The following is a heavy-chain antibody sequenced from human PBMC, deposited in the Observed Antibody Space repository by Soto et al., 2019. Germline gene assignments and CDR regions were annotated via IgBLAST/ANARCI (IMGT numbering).Heavy chain of an antibody. V-gene: IGHV3-30*18. CDR2: ISYDGSNK. CDR3: AKDGTDCGGDCYSEY. CDR1: GFTFSSYG. Sequence: QVQLVESGGGVVQPGRSLRLSCAASGFTFSSYGMHWVRQAPGKGLEWVAVISYDGSNKYYADSVKGRFTISRDNSKNSLYMQMNSLRAEDTAVYCCAKDGTDCGGDCYSEYWGQGTLVTVSS. J-gene: IGHJ4*02. D-gene: IGHD2-21*02.